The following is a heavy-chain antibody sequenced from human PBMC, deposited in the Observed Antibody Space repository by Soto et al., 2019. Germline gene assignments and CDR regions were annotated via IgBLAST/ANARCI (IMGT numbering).Heavy chain of an antibody. CDR3: ARVGGYSGYAPX. D-gene: IGHD5-12*01. CDR2: IYSSGRT. J-gene: IGHJ4*02. V-gene: IGHV4-59*01. Sequence: PSETLSLTFTVSGGSINSYYWSWIRQPPGEGLEWIWYIYSSGRTTYNPYLKSRVNISVDSSNNQFSLNLSSVTAADTAVYYCARVGGYSGYAPXWGQGTLVTVSX. CDR1: GGSINSYY.